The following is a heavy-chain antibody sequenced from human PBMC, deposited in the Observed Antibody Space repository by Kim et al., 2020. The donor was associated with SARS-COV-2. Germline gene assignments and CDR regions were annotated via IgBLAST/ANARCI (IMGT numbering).Heavy chain of an antibody. Sequence: GGSLRLSCVASGFTFSDYYMTWIRQAPGKGLEWLSYISSSGTTINYADSVKGRFTVSRDNAKNSLYLQMNSLRVDDTAVYYCASGGSRLESDYWGQGTLVTVSA. CDR3: ASGGSRLESDY. D-gene: IGHD3-16*01. CDR2: ISSSGTTI. CDR1: GFTFSDYY. J-gene: IGHJ4*02. V-gene: IGHV3-11*04.